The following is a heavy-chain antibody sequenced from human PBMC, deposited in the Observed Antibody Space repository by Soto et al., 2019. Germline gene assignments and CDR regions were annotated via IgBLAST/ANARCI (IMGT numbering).Heavy chain of an antibody. CDR2: MYYSGST. D-gene: IGHD3-22*01. Sequence: SQTLSLTCTVSGGSISNYYWSWIRQPPGKGLEWIGYMYYSGSTNYNPSLKSRVTISVDTSKNQFSLKLSSVTAADTAMYYCARDLYYYDSSGRTPSAFDIRGQGTMVTVS. J-gene: IGHJ3*02. CDR3: ARDLYYYDSSGRTPSAFDI. CDR1: GGSISNYY. V-gene: IGHV4-59*01.